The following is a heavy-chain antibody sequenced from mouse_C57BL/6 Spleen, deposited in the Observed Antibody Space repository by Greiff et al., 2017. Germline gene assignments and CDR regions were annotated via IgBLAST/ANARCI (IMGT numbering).Heavy chain of an antibody. Sequence: EVQLQQSGAELVRPGASVKLSCTASGFNIKDAYMHWVKQRPEQGLEWIGWIDPENGDTEYASKFQGKATITADTSSNTAYLQLSSLTSEDTAVYYCATRPGWVAYWGQGTLVTVSA. CDR1: GFNIKDAY. CDR2: IDPENGDT. J-gene: IGHJ3*01. CDR3: ATRPGWVAY. V-gene: IGHV14-4*01.